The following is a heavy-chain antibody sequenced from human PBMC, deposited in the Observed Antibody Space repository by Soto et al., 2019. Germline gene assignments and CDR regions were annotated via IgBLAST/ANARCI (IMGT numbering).Heavy chain of an antibody. CDR1: GFTFSSYA. J-gene: IGHJ4*02. V-gene: IGHV3-23*01. CDR3: AKDRVLLYYFDY. Sequence: GGSLRLSCAASGFTFSSYAMSWVRQAPGKGLEWVSAISGSGVSTYYADSVKGRFTVSRDNSKNTLYLQMNSLRAEDTAVYYCAKDRVLLYYFDYWGQGTMVTV. CDR2: ISGSGVST.